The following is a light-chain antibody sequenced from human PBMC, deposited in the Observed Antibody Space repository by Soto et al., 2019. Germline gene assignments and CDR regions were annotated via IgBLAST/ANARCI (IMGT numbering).Light chain of an antibody. CDR3: QQLNSYPPFT. V-gene: IGKV1-9*01. CDR2: AAS. CDR1: QGISCY. J-gene: IGKJ3*01. Sequence: IQLTQSPSSLSASVGDRVTITCRASQGISCYLAWYQQKPGKAPKLLIYAASSLQSGVPSRFSGSGSGTDFILTISSLQPEDFATYYCQQLNSYPPFTFGPGSKVDIK.